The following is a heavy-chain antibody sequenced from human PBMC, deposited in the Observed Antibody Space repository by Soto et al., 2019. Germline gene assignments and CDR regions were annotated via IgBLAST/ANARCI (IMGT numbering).Heavy chain of an antibody. CDR1: GYTFTSYD. J-gene: IGHJ6*03. Sequence: ASVKVSCKASGYTFTSYDINWVRQATGQGLEWMGWMNPNSGNTGYAQKFQGRVTMTRNTSISTAYMELSSLRSEDTAVYYCARGRFGELFRFYYYMDVWGKGTTVTVSS. CDR3: ARGRFGELFRFYYYMDV. V-gene: IGHV1-8*01. D-gene: IGHD3-10*01. CDR2: MNPNSGNT.